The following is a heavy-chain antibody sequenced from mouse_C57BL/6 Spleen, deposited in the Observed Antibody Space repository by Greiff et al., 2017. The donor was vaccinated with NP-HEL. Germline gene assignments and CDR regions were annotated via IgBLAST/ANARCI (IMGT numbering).Heavy chain of an antibody. CDR2: ISSGSSTI. V-gene: IGHV5-17*01. Sequence: VQLKESGGGLVKPGGSLKLSCAASGFTFSDYGMHWVRQAPEKGLEWVAYISSGSSTIYYADTVKGRFTISRDNAKNTLFLQMTSLRSEDTAMYYCAREGIYYGNLYAMDYWGQGTSVTVSS. CDR1: GFTFSDYG. CDR3: AREGIYYGNLYAMDY. J-gene: IGHJ4*01. D-gene: IGHD2-1*01.